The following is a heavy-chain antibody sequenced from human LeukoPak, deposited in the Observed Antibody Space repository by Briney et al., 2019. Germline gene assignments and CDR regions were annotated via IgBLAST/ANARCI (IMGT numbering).Heavy chain of an antibody. D-gene: IGHD3-10*02. V-gene: IGHV3-48*04. Sequence: PGGSLRLSCAASGFIFSSRGMNWVRQAPGKGLEWVSYISSSGSTIYYADSVKGRFTISRDNAKNSLYLQMNSLRAEDTAVYYCAELGTTMIGGVWGKGTTVTISS. J-gene: IGHJ6*04. CDR3: AELGTTMIGGV. CDR2: ISSSGSTI. CDR1: GFIFSSRG.